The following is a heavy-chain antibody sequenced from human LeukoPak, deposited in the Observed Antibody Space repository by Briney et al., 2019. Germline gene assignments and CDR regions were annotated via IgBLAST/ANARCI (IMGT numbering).Heavy chain of an antibody. Sequence: PGGSLRLSCAASGFTFSNYPMHWVRQAPGKGLEYVSAISSSGGSTYYVDSVKGRFTISRDNSKNTLYLQMGSLSAEDMAVYYCARAYYDSGGYYYDYWGQGTLVTVSS. J-gene: IGHJ4*02. CDR1: GFTFSNYP. CDR3: ARAYYDSGGYYYDY. CDR2: ISSSGGST. D-gene: IGHD3-22*01. V-gene: IGHV3-64*02.